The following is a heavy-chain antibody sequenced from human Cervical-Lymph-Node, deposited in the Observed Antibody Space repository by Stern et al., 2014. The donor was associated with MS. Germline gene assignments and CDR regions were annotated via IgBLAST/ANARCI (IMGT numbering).Heavy chain of an antibody. CDR2: IKSRNDGGTT. Sequence: EVQLVESGGGLVKPGGSLRLSCAASGFTFSNAWMSWVRQAPGKGLEWVGRIKSRNDGGTTDLAAPVKGRFTISRDDSKNTLFLQMNSLKTEDTAVYYCTTDMPVFYYDESGPFDYWGQGTQVTVSS. J-gene: IGHJ4*02. V-gene: IGHV3-15*01. D-gene: IGHD3-16*01. CDR1: GFTFSNAW. CDR3: TTDMPVFYYDESGPFDY.